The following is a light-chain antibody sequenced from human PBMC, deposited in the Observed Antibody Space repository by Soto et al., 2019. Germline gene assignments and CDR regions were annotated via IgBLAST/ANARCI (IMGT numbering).Light chain of an antibody. Sequence: EIVLTQSAGTLSLSPGERATLSFMASQSVSSYLAWYQQKPGQAPRLLIYGASTRATGIPARFSGSGSGTEFTLTISSLQSEDFAVYYCQQYNNWPTWTFGQGTKVDIK. CDR3: QQYNNWPTWT. J-gene: IGKJ1*01. CDR1: QSVSSY. V-gene: IGKV3-15*01. CDR2: GAS.